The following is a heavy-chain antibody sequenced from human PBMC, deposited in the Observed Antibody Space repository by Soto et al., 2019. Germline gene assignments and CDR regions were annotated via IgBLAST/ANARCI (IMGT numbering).Heavy chain of an antibody. CDR2: IIPIFGTA. Sequence: GASVKVSCKASGVTFSSYAISWVRQAPGQGLEWMGGIIPIFGTANYAQKFQGRVTITADESTSTAHMEPSSLRSEDTAVYYCALGAGAGGMDVWGQGTTVTVSS. V-gene: IGHV1-69*13. D-gene: IGHD3-16*01. CDR1: GVTFSSYA. J-gene: IGHJ6*02. CDR3: ALGAGAGGMDV.